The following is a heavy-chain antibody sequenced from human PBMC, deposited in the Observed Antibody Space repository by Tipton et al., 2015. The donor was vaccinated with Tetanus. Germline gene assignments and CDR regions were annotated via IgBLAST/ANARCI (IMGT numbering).Heavy chain of an antibody. V-gene: IGHV4-61*08. CDR2: IYSSGSA. CDR1: GDSITRDGYS. J-gene: IGHJ2*01. D-gene: IGHD3-16*01. Sequence: TLSLTCSVSGDSITRDGYSWHWIRQPPGKGLEWIGNIYSSGSANYNPPLRSRVTISVAASKDRFSLKMISVTPADTAVYYCARVGAWTIPRDAVKRGSFWYFDLWGRGSLVTVSS. CDR3: ARVGAWTIPRDAVKRGSFWYFDL.